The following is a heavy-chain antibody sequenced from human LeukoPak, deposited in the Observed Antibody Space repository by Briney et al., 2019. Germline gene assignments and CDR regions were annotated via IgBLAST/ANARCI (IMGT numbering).Heavy chain of an antibody. V-gene: IGHV3-21*01. CDR1: GFTFSSYC. CDR3: ARAPSRSEQFDP. D-gene: IGHD3-3*01. Sequence: GGSLRLSCAASGFTFSSYCVNWVRQAPGKGLEWVSSISTSSSYIYYADSVKGRFTISRDNAKSSLYLQMNSLRVEDTAVYYCARAPSRSEQFDPWGQGTLVTVSS. CDR2: ISTSSSYI. J-gene: IGHJ5*02.